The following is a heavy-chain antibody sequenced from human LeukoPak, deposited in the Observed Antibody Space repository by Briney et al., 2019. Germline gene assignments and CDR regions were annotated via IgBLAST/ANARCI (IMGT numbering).Heavy chain of an antibody. D-gene: IGHD3-10*01. Sequence: SSETLSLTCTVSGGSISSYYWSWIRQPPGKGLEWIGYIYYSGSTNYNPSLKSRVTISVDTSKNQFSLKLSSVTAADTAVYYCARASRDYGSGSYHPRAMDVWGQGTTVTVSS. V-gene: IGHV4-59*01. CDR1: GGSISSYY. CDR2: IYYSGST. CDR3: ARASRDYGSGSYHPRAMDV. J-gene: IGHJ6*02.